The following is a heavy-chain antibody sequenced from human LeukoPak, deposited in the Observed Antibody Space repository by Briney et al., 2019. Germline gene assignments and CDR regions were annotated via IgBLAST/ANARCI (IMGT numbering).Heavy chain of an antibody. CDR1: GFTFRSYA. D-gene: IGHD3-10*01. CDR3: AKGSAYVATRGVIIGYYFDY. Sequence: TGGSLRLSCAASGFTFRSYAMSWVRQAPGKGLEWVSAISGSGGSTYYADSVKGRFTISRDNSKNTLYLQMNSLRAEDTAVYYCAKGSAYVATRGVIIGYYFDYWGQGTLVTVSS. CDR2: ISGSGGST. J-gene: IGHJ4*02. V-gene: IGHV3-23*01.